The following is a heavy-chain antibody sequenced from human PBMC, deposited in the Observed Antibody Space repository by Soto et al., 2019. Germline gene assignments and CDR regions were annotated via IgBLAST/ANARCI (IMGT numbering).Heavy chain of an antibody. J-gene: IGHJ3*02. CDR2: IWYDGSNK. V-gene: IGHV3-33*01. CDR3: ARGAEYYDSSGYYVGAAFDI. CDR1: GFTFSSYG. Sequence: QVQLVESGGGVVQPGRSLRLSCAASGFTFSSYGMHWVRQAPGKGLEWVAVIWYDGSNKYYADSVKGRFTISRDNSKNTLYLQRNSLRAEDTAVYYCARGAEYYDSSGYYVGAAFDIWGQGTMVTVSS. D-gene: IGHD3-22*01.